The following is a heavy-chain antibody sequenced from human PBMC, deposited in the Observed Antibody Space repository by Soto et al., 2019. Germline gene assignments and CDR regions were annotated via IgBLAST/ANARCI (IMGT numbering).Heavy chain of an antibody. CDR3: AKWAVSVVPAAMGSVTGAFDI. Sequence: GGSLRLSCAASGFTFSSYAMSWVRQAPGKGLEWVSAISGSGGSTYYADSVKGRFTISRDNSKNTLYLQMNSLRAEDTAVYYCAKWAVSVVPAAMGSVTGAFDIWGQGTMVTVSS. D-gene: IGHD2-2*01. CDR2: ISGSGGST. CDR1: GFTFSSYA. V-gene: IGHV3-23*01. J-gene: IGHJ3*02.